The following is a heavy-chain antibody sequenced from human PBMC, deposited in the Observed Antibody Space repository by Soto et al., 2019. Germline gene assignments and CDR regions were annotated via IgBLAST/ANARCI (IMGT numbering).Heavy chain of an antibody. D-gene: IGHD5-18*01. V-gene: IGHV1-69*06. CDR1: GGTFSSYA. CDR2: IIPIFGTA. CDR3: AAPDTAMAPYGMDV. J-gene: IGHJ6*02. Sequence: QVQLVQSGAEVQKPGSSVKVSCKASGGTFSSYAISWVRQAPGQGLEWMGGIIPIFGTANYAQKFQGRVTSTADKSTSTAYMELRSLGSEDTAVYYCAAPDTAMAPYGMDVWGQGTTVTVSS.